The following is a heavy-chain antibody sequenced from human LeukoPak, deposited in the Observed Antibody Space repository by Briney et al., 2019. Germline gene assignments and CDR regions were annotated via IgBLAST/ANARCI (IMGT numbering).Heavy chain of an antibody. Sequence: GGSLRLSCAASGFTFSSYSMNWVRQAPGKGLEWVSSISSSSGYIYYADSVKGRFTISRDNAKNSLYLQMNSLRAEDTAVYYCASEYFDFWSGYYSDQYYFDYWGQGTLVTISS. CDR1: GFTFSSYS. J-gene: IGHJ4*02. CDR3: ASEYFDFWSGYYSDQYYFDY. D-gene: IGHD3-3*01. CDR2: ISSSSGYI. V-gene: IGHV3-21*01.